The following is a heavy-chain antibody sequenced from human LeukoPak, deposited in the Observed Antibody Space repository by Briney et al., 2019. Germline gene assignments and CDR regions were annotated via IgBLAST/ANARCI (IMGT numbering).Heavy chain of an antibody. J-gene: IGHJ5*02. D-gene: IGHD1-14*01. CDR1: GGSISSSKYY. Sequence: SETLSLTCTVSGGSISSSKYYWGWIRQPPGKGLEWIGEINHSGSTNYNPSLKSRVTISVDTSKNQFSLKLSSVTAADTAVYYCARRATGRKGWFDPWGQGTLVTVSS. V-gene: IGHV4-39*07. CDR3: ARRATGRKGWFDP. CDR2: INHSGST.